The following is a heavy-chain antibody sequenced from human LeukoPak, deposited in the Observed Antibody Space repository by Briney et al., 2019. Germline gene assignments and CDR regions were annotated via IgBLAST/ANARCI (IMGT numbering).Heavy chain of an antibody. CDR2: IYYSGST. CDR1: GGSISSYY. Sequence: SETLSLTCTVSGGSISSYYWSWIRQPPGKGLEWIGNIYYSGSTNYNPSLKSRVTISVDTSTNQFSLKLTSVTAADTAVYYCAKALPYISAAYDFDYWGQGTLVTVSS. J-gene: IGHJ4*02. V-gene: IGHV4-59*01. D-gene: IGHD6-13*01. CDR3: AKALPYISAAYDFDY.